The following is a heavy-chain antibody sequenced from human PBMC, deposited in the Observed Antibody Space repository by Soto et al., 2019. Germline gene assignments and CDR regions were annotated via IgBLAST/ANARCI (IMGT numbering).Heavy chain of an antibody. V-gene: IGHV3-23*01. D-gene: IGHD3-3*01. Sequence: EVQLLESGGGLVQPGGSLRLSCAASGFTFINYALTWVRQAPGRGLEWVSAISGSGATYYTESVKGRFTISRDNPENTLYLQMDSLRAEDTAIYYCARALDFLRGAITSARFDPWGQGTLVTVSS. J-gene: IGHJ5*02. CDR1: GFTFINYA. CDR2: ISGSGAT. CDR3: ARALDFLRGAITSARFDP.